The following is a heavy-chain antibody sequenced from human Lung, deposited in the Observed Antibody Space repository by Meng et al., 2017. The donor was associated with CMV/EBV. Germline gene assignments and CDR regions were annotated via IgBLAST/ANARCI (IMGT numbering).Heavy chain of an antibody. D-gene: IGHD3-3*01. CDR3: ARDMYYDFWSGYYSRGGDYYYGMAF. J-gene: IGHJ6*02. CDR2: ISYDGSNK. V-gene: IGHV3-30*04. CDR1: GFTFSSYA. Sequence: GESLKISCAASGFTFSSYAMHWVRQAPGKGLEWVAVISYDGSNKYYADSVKGRFTISRDNSKNTLYLQMNSLRAEDTAVYYCARDMYYDFWSGYYSRGGDYYYGMAFWGQGNXV.